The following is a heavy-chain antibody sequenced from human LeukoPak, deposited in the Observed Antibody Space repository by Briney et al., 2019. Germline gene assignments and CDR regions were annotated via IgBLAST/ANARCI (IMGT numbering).Heavy chain of an antibody. CDR2: ISHDGSNK. D-gene: IGHD2-2*02. CDR1: GFTFSSYA. V-gene: IGHV3-30-3*01. Sequence: GGSLRLSSAASGFTFSSYAMHWVRQPPGKAQEPVAVISHDGSNKYYADSVKGRLTITRDNSKNTLYLQMNSLRAEDTAVYYCARDRGRYCSSTSCYTTGIYYYYGMDVWGQGTTVTVSS. J-gene: IGHJ6*02. CDR3: ARDRGRYCSSTSCYTTGIYYYYGMDV.